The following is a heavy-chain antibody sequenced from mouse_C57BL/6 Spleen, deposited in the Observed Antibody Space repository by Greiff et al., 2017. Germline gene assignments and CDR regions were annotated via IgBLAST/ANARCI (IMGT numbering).Heavy chain of an antibody. CDR1: GYAFSSSW. CDR3: ARSGYGSSYYFDY. Sequence: QVQLQQSGPELVKPGASVKISCKASGYAFSSSWMNWVKQRPGQGLEWIGRIYPGDGDTNYNGKFKGKATLTADKSSSTAYMQLSSLTSEDSAVYFCARSGYGSSYYFDYWGQGTTLTVSS. J-gene: IGHJ2*01. CDR2: IYPGDGDT. D-gene: IGHD1-1*01. V-gene: IGHV1-82*01.